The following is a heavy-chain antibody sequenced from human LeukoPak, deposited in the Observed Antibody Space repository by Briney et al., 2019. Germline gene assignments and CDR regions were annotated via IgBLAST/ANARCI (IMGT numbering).Heavy chain of an antibody. V-gene: IGHV1-69*05. D-gene: IGHD6-6*01. CDR3: AYSSSSPYNWFDP. CDR1: GGTFSSYA. Sequence: GASVKVSCKASGGTFSSYAISWVRQAPGQGLEWMGGIIPIFGTANCAQKFQGRVTITTDESTSTAYMELSSLRSEDTAVYYCAYSSSSPYNWFDPWGQGTLVTVSS. CDR2: IIPIFGTA. J-gene: IGHJ5*02.